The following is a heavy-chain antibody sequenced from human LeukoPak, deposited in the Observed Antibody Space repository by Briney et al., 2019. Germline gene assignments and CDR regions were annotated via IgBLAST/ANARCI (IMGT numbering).Heavy chain of an antibody. CDR1: GYSFTGYY. Sequence: ASVKVSCKASGYSFTGYYMHWVRQAPGQGLEWMGWINPHSGGTNYAQKFQGRVTMTRDTSISTAYLELSRLRSDDTAVYYCARDQETAMIKGDYWGQGTLVTVSS. D-gene: IGHD5-18*01. CDR2: INPHSGGT. V-gene: IGHV1-2*02. CDR3: ARDQETAMIKGDY. J-gene: IGHJ4*02.